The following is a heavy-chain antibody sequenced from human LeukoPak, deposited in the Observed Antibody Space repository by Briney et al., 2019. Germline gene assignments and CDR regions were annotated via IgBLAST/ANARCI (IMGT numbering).Heavy chain of an antibody. CDR1: GYTFTRYA. Sequence: ASVKVSCKASGYTFTRYAMHWVRQAPGQRLEWMGWINAGNGNTKFSQKFQGRVTITRDTSASTAYMELSSLRSEDTAVYYCARDRVPYDSSGYYSPWGQGTLVTVSS. V-gene: IGHV1-3*01. CDR3: ARDRVPYDSSGYYSP. CDR2: INAGNGNT. J-gene: IGHJ5*02. D-gene: IGHD3-22*01.